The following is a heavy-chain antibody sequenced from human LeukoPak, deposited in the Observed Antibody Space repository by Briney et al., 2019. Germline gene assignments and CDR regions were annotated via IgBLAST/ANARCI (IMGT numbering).Heavy chain of an antibody. CDR3: ARDTYYYDSSGWTFDY. CDR2: INAGNGNT. J-gene: IGHJ4*02. CDR1: GYTFISYA. Sequence: GASVKVSCKASGYTFISYAMHWVRQAPGQRLEWMGWINAGNGNTKYSQKFQGRVTITRDTSASTAYMELSSLRSEDTAVYYCARDTYYYDSSGWTFDYWGQGTLVTVSS. D-gene: IGHD3-22*01. V-gene: IGHV1-3*01.